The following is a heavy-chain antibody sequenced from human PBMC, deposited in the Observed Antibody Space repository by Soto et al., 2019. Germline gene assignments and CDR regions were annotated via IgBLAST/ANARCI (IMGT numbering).Heavy chain of an antibody. V-gene: IGHV4-59*01. J-gene: IGHJ4*02. CDR1: GGSISRYY. D-gene: IGHD1-26*01. CDR3: ARDIGPFDY. Sequence: PSETLSLTCPISGGSISRYYWRWIRQPPGKGLEWIGYIYYSGSTNYNPSLKSRVTISVDTSKNQFSLKLSSVPAADTAVYYCARDIGPFDYWGQGTLVTVS. CDR2: IYYSGST.